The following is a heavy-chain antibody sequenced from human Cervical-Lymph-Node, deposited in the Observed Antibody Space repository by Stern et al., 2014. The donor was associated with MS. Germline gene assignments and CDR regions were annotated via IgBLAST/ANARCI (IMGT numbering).Heavy chain of an antibody. CDR3: ASAYSSSHYYFDY. V-gene: IGHV3-33*01. CDR2: IWYDGSNP. J-gene: IGHJ4*02. CDR1: GFSFSRYA. Sequence: VQLVESGGGVVQPGRSLSLSCAASGFSFSRYAMHWVRQAPGKGLEWVALIWYDGSNPYYAASVTGRFTISRDNFKNTLYLQMNSLRAEDTAVYYCASAYSSSHYYFDYWGQGTLVTVSS. D-gene: IGHD6-13*01.